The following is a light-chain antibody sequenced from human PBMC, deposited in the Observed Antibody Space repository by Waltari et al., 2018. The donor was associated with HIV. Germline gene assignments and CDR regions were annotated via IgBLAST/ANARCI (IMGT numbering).Light chain of an antibody. Sequence: DIQTTQFPSSLSASVGDTITITCRASQSISTFLIWYQQIPGKAPKLLIYDTSTLQGDVPSRFSGSGSGTDFTLTVSSLQPEDFATYYCQQSYRAPYTFGQGTKLEIK. J-gene: IGKJ2*01. CDR2: DTS. V-gene: IGKV1-39*01. CDR1: QSISTF. CDR3: QQSYRAPYT.